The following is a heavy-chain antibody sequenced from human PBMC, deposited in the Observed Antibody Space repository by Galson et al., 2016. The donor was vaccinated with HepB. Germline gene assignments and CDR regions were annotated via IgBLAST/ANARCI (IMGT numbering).Heavy chain of an antibody. Sequence: SLRLSCAASGFSFNIHWMYWVRQAPGKGLEWVASIKEDGSDKYYADSVEGRFTTSRDNAKRTLSLQMNSLRAEDTAVYYGARDGITVWHADFWGQGTLVTVSS. D-gene: IGHD1-26*01. J-gene: IGHJ4*02. V-gene: IGHV3-7*03. CDR1: GFSFNIHW. CDR3: ARDGITVWHADF. CDR2: IKEDGSDK.